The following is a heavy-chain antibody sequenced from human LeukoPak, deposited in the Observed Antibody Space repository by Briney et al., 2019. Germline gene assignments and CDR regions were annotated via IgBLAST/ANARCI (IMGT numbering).Heavy chain of an antibody. V-gene: IGHV3-7*01. CDR1: GYTFSHFW. Sequence: GGSLRLSCAASGYTFSHFWMSWVRQAPGKGLEWVAYIKKTGSETYYVDSVKGRFTITRDNTRNSLFLQMYSLRAEDTAMYFCAREDGYCSGGNCYSYFDSWGQGTLVSVSS. CDR3: AREDGYCSGGNCYSYFDS. CDR2: IKKTGSET. J-gene: IGHJ4*02. D-gene: IGHD2-15*01.